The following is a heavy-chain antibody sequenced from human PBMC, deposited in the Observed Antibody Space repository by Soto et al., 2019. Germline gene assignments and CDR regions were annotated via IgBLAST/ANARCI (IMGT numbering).Heavy chain of an antibody. J-gene: IGHJ3*01. CDR2: IFYDGFNE. Sequence: QVQLVESGGGVVQPGTSLRLSCAASGFTFRQYGMHWVRQAPGKGLEWVAVIFYDGFNEYYADSVRGRFTVSRDNSGKSVYLPMNSLRVEDTAGYYCVRGLGSGVHLSCLDLWGQGTAVVVSS. CDR3: VRGLGSGVHLSCLDL. CDR1: GFTFRQYG. D-gene: IGHD6-19*01. V-gene: IGHV3-33*01.